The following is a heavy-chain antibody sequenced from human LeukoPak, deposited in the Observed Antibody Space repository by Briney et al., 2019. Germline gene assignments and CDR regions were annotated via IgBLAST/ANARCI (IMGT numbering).Heavy chain of an antibody. CDR3: AREGVVVPATRSGYYFDY. D-gene: IGHD2-2*01. CDR2: INAGNGNT. J-gene: IGHJ4*02. V-gene: IGHV1-3*01. CDR1: GYTFTSYA. Sequence: ASVKVSCKASGYTFTSYAMHRVRQAPGQRLEWMGWINAGNGNTKYSQKFQGRVTITRDTSASTAYMELSSLGSEDTAVYYCAREGVVVPATRSGYYFDYWGQGTLVTVSS.